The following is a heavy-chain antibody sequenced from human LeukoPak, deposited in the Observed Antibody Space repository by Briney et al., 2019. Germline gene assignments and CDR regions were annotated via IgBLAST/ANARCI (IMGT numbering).Heavy chain of an antibody. CDR1: GYTFTGHY. Sequence: GASVKASCKASGYTFTGHYMHWVRQAPGQGLEWMGWINPNSGGTNYAQKFQGRVTMTRDTSISTAYMELSRLRSDDSAVYYCASLNLPDSSGYYDDWGQGTLVTVSS. CDR2: INPNSGGT. V-gene: IGHV1-2*02. D-gene: IGHD3-22*01. J-gene: IGHJ4*02. CDR3: ASLNLPDSSGYYDD.